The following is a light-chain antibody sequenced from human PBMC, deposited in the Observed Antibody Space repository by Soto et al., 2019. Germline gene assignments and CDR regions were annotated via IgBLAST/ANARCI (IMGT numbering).Light chain of an antibody. Sequence: QSVLTQPPSASGSPGQSVAISCTGTSSDVGGYNYVSWYQQHPGKAPKLMIYEVNKRPSGVPDRFSGSKSGNTASLTVSGLQAEDEADYCCCSYAGTSDVFGTGTKVTVL. CDR1: SSDVGGYNY. CDR3: CSYAGTSDV. V-gene: IGLV2-8*01. J-gene: IGLJ1*01. CDR2: EVN.